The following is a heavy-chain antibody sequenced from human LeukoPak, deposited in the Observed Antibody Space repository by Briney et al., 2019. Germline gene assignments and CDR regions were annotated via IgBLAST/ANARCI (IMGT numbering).Heavy chain of an antibody. D-gene: IGHD3-10*01. CDR3: AKGPLGLASITMVRGVIAYVDY. Sequence: PGGSLRLSCAASGFTFSSYWMSWVRQAPGKGLEWVAVISYDGSNKYYADSVKGRFTISRDNSKNTLYLQMNSLRAEDTAVYYCAKGPLGLASITMVRGVIAYVDYWGQGTLVTVSS. CDR1: GFTFSSYW. V-gene: IGHV3-30*18. J-gene: IGHJ4*02. CDR2: ISYDGSNK.